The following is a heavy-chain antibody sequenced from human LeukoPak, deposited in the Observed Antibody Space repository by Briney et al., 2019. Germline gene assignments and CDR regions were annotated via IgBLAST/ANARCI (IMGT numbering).Heavy chain of an antibody. CDR1: GFTFSSYG. V-gene: IGHV3-30*18. Sequence: GGSLRLSCAASGFTFSSYGMHWVRQAPGKELEWVAVISYDGSNKYYADSVKGRFTISRDNSKNTLYLQMNSLRAEDTAVYYCAKVPDGDYGVDYWGQGTLVTVSS. CDR2: ISYDGSNK. CDR3: AKVPDGDYGVDY. J-gene: IGHJ4*02. D-gene: IGHD4-17*01.